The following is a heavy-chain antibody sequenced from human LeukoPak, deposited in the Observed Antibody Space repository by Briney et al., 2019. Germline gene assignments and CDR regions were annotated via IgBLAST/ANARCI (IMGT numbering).Heavy chain of an antibody. Sequence: GGSQRLSCAASGFSFGSYAMSWVRQAPGKGLEWVSAISGRGGSTYYADSVKGRFTISRDNSKNTLYLHMNSLRAEDTAVYYCAKDRGSGWPQFDYWGQGTLVTVSS. CDR1: GFSFGSYA. D-gene: IGHD6-19*01. V-gene: IGHV3-23*01. CDR2: ISGRGGST. J-gene: IGHJ4*02. CDR3: AKDRGSGWPQFDY.